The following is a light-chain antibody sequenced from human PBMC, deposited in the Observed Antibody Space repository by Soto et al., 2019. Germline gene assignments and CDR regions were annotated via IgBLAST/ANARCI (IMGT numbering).Light chain of an antibody. J-gene: IGLJ3*02. V-gene: IGLV2-8*01. CDR1: KNDVGFYDF. Sequence: QSALTQPPSASGSPGQSVTISCTGTKNDVGFYDFVSWYQHHPGKAPRLIIYEVVQRPSGVPDRFSGSKSGNTASLTVSGLQAADEADYFCKSYDTSRFGLMFGGGTKLTVL. CDR2: EVV. CDR3: KSYDTSRFGLM.